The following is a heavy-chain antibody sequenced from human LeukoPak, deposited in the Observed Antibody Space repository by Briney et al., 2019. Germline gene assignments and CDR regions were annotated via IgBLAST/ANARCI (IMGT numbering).Heavy chain of an antibody. CDR1: EFTFSNYW. V-gene: IGHV3-15*07. Sequence: KAGGSLRLSCAASEFTFSNYWMNWVRQAPGKGLEWVGRIKSETDGGTRDYAAPVRGRFSISRDDSKNTLYLQMDSLKPEDTAVYYCTPYKSAWFAVPFDYWGLGTLVTVSP. J-gene: IGHJ4*02. CDR2: IKSETDGGTR. CDR3: TPYKSAWFAVPFDY. D-gene: IGHD6-19*01.